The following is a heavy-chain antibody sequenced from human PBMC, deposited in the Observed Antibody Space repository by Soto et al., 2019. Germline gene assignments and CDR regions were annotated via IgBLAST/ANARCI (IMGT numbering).Heavy chain of an antibody. D-gene: IGHD2-8*02. CDR3: ARGHYCAGGVCYRGFDY. CDR1: EFAFKNFG. Sequence: GGSLRLSCAASEFAFKNFGMHWVRQAPGKGLEWVAVIWYDGSNQYYVDSVKGRFTISRDNSKNTLYLQMDSLRVEDTAVYYCARGHYCAGGVCYRGFDYWGQGTLVTVSS. V-gene: IGHV3-33*01. CDR2: IWYDGSNQ. J-gene: IGHJ4*02.